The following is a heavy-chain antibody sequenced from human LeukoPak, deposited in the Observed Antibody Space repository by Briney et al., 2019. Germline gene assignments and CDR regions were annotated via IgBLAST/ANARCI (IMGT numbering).Heavy chain of an antibody. Sequence: GGSLRLSCAASGFTFSNYAMHWVRQAPGKGLEWVANIKQDGSEKYYVDSVKGRFTISRDNAKNSLYLQMNSLRAEDTAVYYCARDQRYCSSSSCPWEPFDYWGQGTLVTVSS. D-gene: IGHD2-2*01. V-gene: IGHV3-7*05. CDR2: IKQDGSEK. CDR3: ARDQRYCSSSSCPWEPFDY. CDR1: GFTFSNYA. J-gene: IGHJ4*02.